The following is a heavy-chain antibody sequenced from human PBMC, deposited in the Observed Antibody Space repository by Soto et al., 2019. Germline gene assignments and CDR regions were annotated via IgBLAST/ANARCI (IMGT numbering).Heavy chain of an antibody. CDR1: GFTFSSYW. Sequence: GGSLRLSCAASGFTFSSYWMHWVRQAPGKGLVWVSRINSDGSSTSYADSVKGRFTISRDNAKNTLYLQMNSLRAEDTAVYYCAWVRGVIDYYYMDVWGKGTTVTVSS. D-gene: IGHD3-10*01. CDR3: AWVRGVIDYYYMDV. V-gene: IGHV3-74*01. CDR2: INSDGSST. J-gene: IGHJ6*03.